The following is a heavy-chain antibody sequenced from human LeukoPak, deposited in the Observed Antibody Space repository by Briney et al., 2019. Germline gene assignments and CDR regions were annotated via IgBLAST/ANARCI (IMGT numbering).Heavy chain of an antibody. CDR1: GFTFSSYA. CDR3: AKAKHVLYYFDY. J-gene: IGHJ4*02. Sequence: PGGSLRLSCAASGFTFSSYAMSWVRQAPGKGLEGVSAISGSGGSTYYADSVKGRFTISRDNSKNTLYLQMNSLRAEDTAVYYCAKAKHVLYYFDYWGQGTLVTVSS. V-gene: IGHV3-23*01. CDR2: ISGSGGST.